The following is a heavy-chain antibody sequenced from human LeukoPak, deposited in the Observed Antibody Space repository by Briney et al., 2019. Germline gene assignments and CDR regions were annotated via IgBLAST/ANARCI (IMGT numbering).Heavy chain of an antibody. D-gene: IGHD2-15*01. CDR1: GFTFSSYG. Sequence: GRSLRLSCAASGFTFSSYGMHWVRQAPGKGLGVVAVISYDGSNKYYADSVKGRFTISRDNSKNTLYLRMNNLRAEDTAVHYCAKDRGGYCSGGSCYWDAFDIWGQGTMVTVSS. J-gene: IGHJ3*02. CDR2: ISYDGSNK. CDR3: AKDRGGYCSGGSCYWDAFDI. V-gene: IGHV3-30*18.